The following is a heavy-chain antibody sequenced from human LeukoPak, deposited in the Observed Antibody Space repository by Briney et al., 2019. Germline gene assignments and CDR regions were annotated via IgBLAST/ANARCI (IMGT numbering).Heavy chain of an antibody. Sequence: PSETLSLTCAVYGGSFSGYSWSWIRQPPGKGLEWIGYIHQSGTTYLNPSFSSRVTMSKDSSKNQFSLSLRSVTAADTAVYYCARRVAGSGTSYFDRWGLGTPVTVSS. J-gene: IGHJ4*02. V-gene: IGHV4-34*01. D-gene: IGHD3-10*01. CDR1: GGSFSGYS. CDR2: IHQSGTT. CDR3: ARRVAGSGTSYFDR.